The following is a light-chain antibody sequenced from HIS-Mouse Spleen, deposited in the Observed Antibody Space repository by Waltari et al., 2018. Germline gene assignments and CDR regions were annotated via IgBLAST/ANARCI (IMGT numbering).Light chain of an antibody. CDR1: ISDVGRYNL. J-gene: IGLJ3*02. Sequence: QSALTQPASVSGSPGQSITISCTGTISDVGRYNLFSWYQQHPGKAPKLMIYEGSKWPSGVSNRFSGSKSGNTASLTISGLQAEDEADYYCCSYAGSSTLVFGGGTKLTVL. V-gene: IGLV2-23*01. CDR2: EGS. CDR3: CSYAGSSTLV.